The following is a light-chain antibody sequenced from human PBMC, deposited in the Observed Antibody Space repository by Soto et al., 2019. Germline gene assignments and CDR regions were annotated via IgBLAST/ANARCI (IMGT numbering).Light chain of an antibody. Sequence: DIVMTQSPDSLSVSLGERATINCKSSQSVLYSSNNKNFLAWYQQKPGHPPKLLFYWASTRESGVPDRFSGSGSGTDFTLTISSLQAEDVEVYYCQQYHSSPLTFGGGTKVDI. CDR2: WAS. J-gene: IGKJ4*01. CDR1: QSVLYSSNNKNF. CDR3: QQYHSSPLT. V-gene: IGKV4-1*01.